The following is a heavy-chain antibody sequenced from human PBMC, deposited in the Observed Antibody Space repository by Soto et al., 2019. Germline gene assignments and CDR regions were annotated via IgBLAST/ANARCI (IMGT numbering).Heavy chain of an antibody. D-gene: IGHD3-3*01. CDR2: INHSGST. J-gene: IGHJ4*02. CDR3: ARDGNDFWSGYFSD. V-gene: IGHV4-34*01. CDR1: GGSFSGYY. Sequence: SETLSLTCAVYGGSFSGYYWSWIRQPPGKGLEWIGEINHSGSTNYNPSLKSRVTISVDTSKNQFSLKLSSVTAADTAVYYCARDGNDFWSGYFSDWGQGTLVTVSS.